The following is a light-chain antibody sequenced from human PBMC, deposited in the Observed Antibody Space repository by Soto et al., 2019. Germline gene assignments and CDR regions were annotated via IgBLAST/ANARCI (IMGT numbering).Light chain of an antibody. CDR1: QSVRTK. Sequence: EIVMTQSPGTLSVSPGEGATLFCRASQSVRTKLAWYQQRAGQAPRLLMYGASTRATGIPDRFSGSGSGTEFTLTINSLQSEDFAVYYCQQYNSWPPITFGQGTQLEIK. V-gene: IGKV3-15*01. CDR2: GAS. J-gene: IGKJ5*01. CDR3: QQYNSWPPIT.